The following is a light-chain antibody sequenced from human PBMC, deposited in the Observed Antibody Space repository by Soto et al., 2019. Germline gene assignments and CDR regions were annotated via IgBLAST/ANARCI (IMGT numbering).Light chain of an antibody. J-gene: IGKJ1*01. CDR3: QQYNSYWT. Sequence: DIQMTQSPSTLSASVGDRVTITCRASQSISSWLAWYQQKPGKVPKLLIYKASSLESGVPSRFSGSGSGTEFTLSISSLQPDDFATYYCQQYNSYWTFGQGTNVEIK. V-gene: IGKV1-5*03. CDR1: QSISSW. CDR2: KAS.